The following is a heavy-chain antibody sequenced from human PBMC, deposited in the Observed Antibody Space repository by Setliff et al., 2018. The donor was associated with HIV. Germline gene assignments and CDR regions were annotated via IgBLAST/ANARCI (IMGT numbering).Heavy chain of an antibody. J-gene: IGHJ3*02. CDR1: GDSISRSRYY. CDR3: ARTPKRWLQLSAFDI. CDR2: FYYSGST. Sequence: PSETLSLTCVVSGDSISRSRYYWGWIRQPPGKGLEWIGSFYYSGSTSYNPSLKSRVTISGDTSKNQVSLRLSSVTAADTAVYYCARTPKRWLQLSAFDIWGQGTMVTVSS. D-gene: IGHD5-12*01. V-gene: IGHV4-39*01.